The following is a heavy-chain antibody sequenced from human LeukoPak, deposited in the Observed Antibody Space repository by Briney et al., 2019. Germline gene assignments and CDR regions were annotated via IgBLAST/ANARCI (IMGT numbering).Heavy chain of an antibody. D-gene: IGHD3-10*01. J-gene: IGHJ4*02. V-gene: IGHV4-39*01. Sequence: SEPLSLPCSVTGGPISGGIYHWGWIRKPPAKGLEWIGSIYYSGSTYYSPSLKSRVAISVDTSKNQFSLRLSSVTAADTALYYCARSRSGTRWSISIDYWGQGTLVTVSS. CDR2: IYYSGST. CDR1: GGPISGGIYH. CDR3: ARSRSGTRWSISIDY.